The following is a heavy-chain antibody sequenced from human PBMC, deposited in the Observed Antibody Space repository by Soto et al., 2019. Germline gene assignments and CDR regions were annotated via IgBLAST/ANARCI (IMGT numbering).Heavy chain of an antibody. CDR2: IYHSGST. D-gene: IGHD3-10*01. Sequence: SETLSLTCAVSGDSIRSGGYSWSWIRQPPGKGLEWIGYIYHSGSTYYNPALKSRVTISVDRSKNPFSLKLSSVTAADTAVYYCARAYYYGSGTLRWFGPWGQGTLVTVSS. V-gene: IGHV4-30-2*01. CDR1: GDSIRSGGYS. J-gene: IGHJ5*02. CDR3: ARAYYYGSGTLRWFGP.